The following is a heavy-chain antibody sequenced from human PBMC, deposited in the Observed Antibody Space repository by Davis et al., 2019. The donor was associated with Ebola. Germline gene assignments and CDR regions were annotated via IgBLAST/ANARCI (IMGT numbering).Heavy chain of an antibody. CDR2: IKQDGSEK. J-gene: IGHJ4*02. D-gene: IGHD3-10*01. CDR1: GFTFSSYW. CDR3: ARALYYYGSGSYYTGGF. V-gene: IGHV3-7*01. Sequence: GESLKISCAASGFTFSSYWMSWVRQAPGKGLEWVANIKQDGSEKYCVASVKGRFTISRDNAKNSLYLQMNSLRAEDTAVYYCARALYYYGSGSYYTGGFWGQGTLVTVSS.